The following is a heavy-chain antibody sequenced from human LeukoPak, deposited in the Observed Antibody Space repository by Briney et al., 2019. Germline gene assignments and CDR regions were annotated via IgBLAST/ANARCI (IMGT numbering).Heavy chain of an antibody. J-gene: IGHJ6*03. CDR2: VNWNGAST. CDR3: AKYPGGFTGIVNYYHMDA. Sequence: GGSLRLSCAASGFTFYDFGMSGVRQVPGKGLEWVSGVNWNGASTGYADSVKSRFTISRDNANNSLYLQMNSLRAEDTALYYCAKYPGGFTGIVNYYHMDAWGKGTTVTVSS. CDR1: GFTFYDFG. V-gene: IGHV3-20*04. D-gene: IGHD1-26*01.